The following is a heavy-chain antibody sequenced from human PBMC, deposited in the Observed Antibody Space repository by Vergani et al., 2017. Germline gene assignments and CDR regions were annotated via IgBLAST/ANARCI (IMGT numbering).Heavy chain of an antibody. D-gene: IGHD3-16*01. Sequence: EVQLEQSGAAVKKPGESLEISCKGSGYSFSRNWIAWVRERPGKGLEWMGIVYPADSDTRYSPFFKGQVTVSADKSTSTAFLEWSGLKVTDTAIYYCARHARYSDVTGNYVYYGMDGWVRATSVSVSS. J-gene: IGHJ6*01. CDR3: ARHARYSDVTGNYVYYGMDG. CDR2: VYPADSDT. V-gene: IGHV5-51*01. CDR1: GYSFSRNW.